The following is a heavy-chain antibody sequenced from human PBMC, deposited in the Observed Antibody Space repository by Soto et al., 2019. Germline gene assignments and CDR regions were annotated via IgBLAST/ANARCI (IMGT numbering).Heavy chain of an antibody. CDR1: GGTFSSYA. D-gene: IGHD4-4*01. CDR3: ARETTVTTNWFDP. J-gene: IGHJ5*02. Sequence: SVKVSCKASGGTFSSYAISWVRQAPGQGLEWMGGIIPIFGTANYAQKFQGRVTITADESTSTAYMELSSLRSEDTAVYYCARETTVTTNWFDPWGQGTLVTVSS. V-gene: IGHV1-69*13. CDR2: IIPIFGTA.